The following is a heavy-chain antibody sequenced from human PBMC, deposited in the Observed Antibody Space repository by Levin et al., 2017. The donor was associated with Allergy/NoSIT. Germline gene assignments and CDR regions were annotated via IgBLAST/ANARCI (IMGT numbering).Heavy chain of an antibody. Sequence: GGSLRLSCAASGFTFSGYAMSWVRQAPGKGLEWVSSISGSGAGTYYADSVKGRFTISRDNFKSTLYLQMNSLRAAATATYYCAKEDTAVVGAAFDYWGQGTLVTVSS. V-gene: IGHV3-23*01. J-gene: IGHJ4*02. D-gene: IGHD1-26*01. CDR1: GFTFSGYA. CDR3: AKEDTAVVGAAFDY. CDR2: ISGSGAGT.